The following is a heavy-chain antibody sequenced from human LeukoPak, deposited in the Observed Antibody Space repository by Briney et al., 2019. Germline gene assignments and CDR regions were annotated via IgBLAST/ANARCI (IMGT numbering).Heavy chain of an antibody. CDR2: FDPEDIET. CDR3: ATHSGAYFLY. J-gene: IGHJ4*02. Sequence: ASVMVSCKVSGYTLTQLSMHWVRQGPGKGLEWMGGFDPEDIETNYAQNFQGRVTMTEDTSTDTAYMELSSPTSDDTAVYYCATHSGAYFLYWGQGTLVTVSS. D-gene: IGHD1-26*01. V-gene: IGHV1-24*01. CDR1: GYTLTQLS.